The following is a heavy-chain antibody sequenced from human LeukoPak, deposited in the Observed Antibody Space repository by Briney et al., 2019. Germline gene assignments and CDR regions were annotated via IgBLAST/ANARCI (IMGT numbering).Heavy chain of an antibody. J-gene: IGHJ4*02. CDR3: ARRAYSAAYWKHFDY. V-gene: IGHV4-34*01. Sequence: SETLSLTCAVYGGSFSGYYWSWIRQPPGKGLEWIGEINHSGSTNYNPSLKSRVTISVDTSKNQFSLKLSSVTAADTAVYFCARRAYSAAYWKHFDYWGQGTLVTVSS. D-gene: IGHD1-1*01. CDR1: GGSFSGYY. CDR2: INHSGST.